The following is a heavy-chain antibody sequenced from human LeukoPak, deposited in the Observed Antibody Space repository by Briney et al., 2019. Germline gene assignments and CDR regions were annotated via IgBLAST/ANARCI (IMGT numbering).Heavy chain of an antibody. CDR1: GFTFSSYD. CDR2: ISASGST. J-gene: IGHJ4*02. CDR3: EKSRDHQWSFDY. Sequence: GGSLRLSCAASGFTFSSYDMAWVRQAPGKGLEWVSAISASGSTFYADSVKGRFSFSRDNSRKTLYLQMNSLRAEDTAVYYCEKSRDHQWSFDYWGQGTLVTVSS. V-gene: IGHV3-23*01. D-gene: IGHD2-21*01.